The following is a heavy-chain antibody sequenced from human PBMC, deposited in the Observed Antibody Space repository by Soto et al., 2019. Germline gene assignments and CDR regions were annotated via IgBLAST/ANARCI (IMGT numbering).Heavy chain of an antibody. CDR2: INHSGST. CDR1: GGSFSGYY. Sequence: QVQLQQWGAGLLKPSETLSLTCAVYGGSFSGYYWSWIRQLPGKGLEWIGEINHSGSTNYNPSLKSRVTISVDTSKNQFSLKLSSVTAADTAVYYCARGRGYSYVDYWGQGTLVTVSS. V-gene: IGHV4-34*01. D-gene: IGHD5-18*01. J-gene: IGHJ4*02. CDR3: ARGRGYSYVDY.